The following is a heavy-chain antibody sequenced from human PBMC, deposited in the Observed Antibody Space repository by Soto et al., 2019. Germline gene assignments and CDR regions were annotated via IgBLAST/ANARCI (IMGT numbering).Heavy chain of an antibody. Sequence: QVQLQESGPGLVKPSETLSLICAGSGVSINSYYWSWIRQPPGKALEWIGYIYYSGTTNYNPSLKSRVTISVDTSKNQFYLRLSSVTAADTAVYYCARAGGRYAITAYDVWGPGTLVTVSS. CDR2: IYYSGTT. J-gene: IGHJ3*01. V-gene: IGHV4-59*01. CDR1: GVSINSYY. CDR3: ARAGGRYAITAYDV. D-gene: IGHD1-26*01.